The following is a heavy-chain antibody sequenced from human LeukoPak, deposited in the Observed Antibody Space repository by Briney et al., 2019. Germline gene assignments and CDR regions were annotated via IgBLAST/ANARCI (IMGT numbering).Heavy chain of an antibody. J-gene: IGHJ4*02. V-gene: IGHV3-33*08. D-gene: IGHD6-19*01. CDR2: LVYDARSD. Sequence: GGSLRLSYAASGFNFGGHWMNWVRQAPGKGLERVARLVYDARSDYANSVKGRFSISRDDSKNTLFLDMSNLRVEDTALYYCARDLSAAFDFWGQGVLVTVSS. CDR3: ARDLSAAFDF. CDR1: GFNFGGHW.